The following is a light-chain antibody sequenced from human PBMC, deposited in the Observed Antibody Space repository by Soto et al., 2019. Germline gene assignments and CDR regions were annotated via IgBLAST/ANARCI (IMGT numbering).Light chain of an antibody. V-gene: IGLV2-14*01. CDR3: NSYTRDSTWV. CDR2: EVT. CDR1: SSDIGTYDY. J-gene: IGLJ3*02. Sequence: QSALTQPASVSGSPGQSIAISCTGTSSDIGTYDYVSWYQQLPGKAPKVLIYEVTYRPSGVSNRFSGSKSGNTASLTISGRQAEDEADYYCNSYTRDSTWVFGGGTKLTVL.